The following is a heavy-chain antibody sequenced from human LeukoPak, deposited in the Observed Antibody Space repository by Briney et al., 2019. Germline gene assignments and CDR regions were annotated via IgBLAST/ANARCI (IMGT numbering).Heavy chain of an antibody. CDR1: GFTFSSYG. Sequence: PGRSLRLSCAASGFTFSSYGMHRVRQAPGKGLEWVAVISYDGSNKYYADSVKGRFTISRDNSKNTLYLQMNSLRAEDTAVYYCARGALGIRFLEWLPEVAFDIWGQGTMVTVSS. CDR3: ARGALGIRFLEWLPEVAFDI. CDR2: ISYDGSNK. V-gene: IGHV3-30*03. J-gene: IGHJ3*02. D-gene: IGHD3-3*01.